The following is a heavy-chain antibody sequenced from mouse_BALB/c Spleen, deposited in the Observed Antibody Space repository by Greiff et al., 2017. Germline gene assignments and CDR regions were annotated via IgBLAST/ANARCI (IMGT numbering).Heavy chain of an antibody. V-gene: IGHV5-6-5*01. J-gene: IGHJ2*01. D-gene: IGHD2-3*01. CDR3: ARGRNDGYCHY. CDR1: GFTFSSYG. CDR2: ISSGGST. Sequence: EVQVVESGGGLVKPGGSLKLSCAASGFTFSSYGMSWVRQTPEKRLEWVASISSGGSTYYLDSVKGRFTISRDNARNILYLQMSSLRSDDTAMYYCARGRNDGYCHYWGQGTTLTVSS.